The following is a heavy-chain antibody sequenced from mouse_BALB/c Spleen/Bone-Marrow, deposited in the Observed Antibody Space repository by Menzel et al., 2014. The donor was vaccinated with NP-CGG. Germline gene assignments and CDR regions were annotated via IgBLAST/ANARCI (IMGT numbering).Heavy chain of an antibody. CDR1: GFTFSSYD. CDR3: ARHPYYGNYPAWFAY. V-gene: IGHV5-9*02. CDR2: VSSGGSYT. J-gene: IGHJ3*01. D-gene: IGHD2-10*01. Sequence: DVQLAESGGDLVKPGGSLKLSCAASGFTFSSYDMSWVRQTPEKRLEWVATVSSGGSYTYYPDSVKGRFTISRDNARNTLYLQMSSLRSEDTALYYCARHPYYGNYPAWFAYWGQGTLVTVSA.